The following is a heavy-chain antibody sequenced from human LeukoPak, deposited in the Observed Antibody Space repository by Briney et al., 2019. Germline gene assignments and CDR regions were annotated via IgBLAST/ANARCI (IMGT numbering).Heavy chain of an antibody. CDR1: GYTFTTYA. V-gene: IGHV1-69*04. D-gene: IGHD3-10*01. CDR2: IIPILGIA. Sequence: SVKVSCKASGYTFTTYAIHWVRQAPGQRLEWMGRIIPILGIANYAQKFQGRVTITADKSTSTAYMELSSLRSEDTAVYYCARKYYYGSGHIYHWGQGTLVTVSS. J-gene: IGHJ5*02. CDR3: ARKYYYGSGHIYH.